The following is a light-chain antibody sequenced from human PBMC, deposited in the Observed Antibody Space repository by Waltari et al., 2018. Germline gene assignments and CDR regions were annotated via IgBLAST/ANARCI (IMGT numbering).Light chain of an antibody. CDR1: QNVSIF. J-gene: IGKJ5*01. Sequence: EIVLTQSPATLSVSPGERATVSCRASQNVSIFLAWYQHKPGQAPRLIIYDVDNRATGIPPRFSGSGSGTDFTLTISRFESEDSAVYSCQQRSIWPPITFGQGTRLESK. CDR3: QQRSIWPPIT. V-gene: IGKV3-11*01. CDR2: DVD.